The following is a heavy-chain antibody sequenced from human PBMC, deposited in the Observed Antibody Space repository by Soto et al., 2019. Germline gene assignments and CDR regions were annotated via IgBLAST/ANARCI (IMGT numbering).Heavy chain of an antibody. V-gene: IGHV5-51*01. J-gene: IGHJ6*02. CDR1: GYGFTSYW. CDR3: AGSLWFGEYYYGMDV. CDR2: IYPGDSDT. D-gene: IGHD3-10*01. Sequence: PGESLKISCKGSGYGFTSYWIGWVRQVPGKGLEWMGIIYPGDSDTRYSPSFQGQVTISADKSISTAYLQWSSLKASDTAMYYCAGSLWFGEYYYGMDVWGQGTTVTVSS.